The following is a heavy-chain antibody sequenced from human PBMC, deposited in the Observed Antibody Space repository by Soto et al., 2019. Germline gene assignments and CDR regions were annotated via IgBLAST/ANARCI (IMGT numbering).Heavy chain of an antibody. V-gene: IGHV1-2*04. D-gene: IGHD3-3*01. CDR1: GYTFTGYY. Sequence: ASVKVSCKASGYTFTGYYMHWVRQAPGQGLEWMGWINPNSGGTNYAQKFQGWVTMTRDTSISTAYMELSRLRSDDTAVYYCARGRTMYYDFWSGYLDYWGQGTLVTVSS. J-gene: IGHJ4*02. CDR2: INPNSGGT. CDR3: ARGRTMYYDFWSGYLDY.